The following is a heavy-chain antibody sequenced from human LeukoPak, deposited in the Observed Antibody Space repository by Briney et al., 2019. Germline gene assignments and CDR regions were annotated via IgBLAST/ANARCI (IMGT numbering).Heavy chain of an antibody. CDR2: ISGSGGST. CDR3: AKEGVSTGTRRGPGDY. J-gene: IGHJ4*02. D-gene: IGHD1-7*01. CDR1: GFTFSSYA. V-gene: IGHV3-23*01. Sequence: GASLRLSCAVSGFTFSSYAMSWVRQAPGKGLEWVSAISGSGGSTYYADSVKGRFTISRDNSKNTLYLQMNSLRAEDTAVYYCAKEGVSTGTRRGPGDYWGQGTLVTVSS.